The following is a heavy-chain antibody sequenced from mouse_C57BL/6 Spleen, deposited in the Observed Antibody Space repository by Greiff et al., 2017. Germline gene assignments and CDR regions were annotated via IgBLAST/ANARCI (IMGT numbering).Heavy chain of an antibody. D-gene: IGHD2-3*01. V-gene: IGHV1-53*01. Sequence: QFQLQQPGTELVEPGASVKLSCKPSGSTFTSYRLHRVKQRPAQGLAWNVNIHPSHGGPHYHEKLQTKATLTVDKSSSPASMQRSSLTSEDSAVYYCARDGSLYYCAYWGQGTTRTVPS. CDR3: ARDGSLYYCAY. CDR2: IHPSHGGP. CDR1: GSTFTSYR. J-gene: IGHJ2*01.